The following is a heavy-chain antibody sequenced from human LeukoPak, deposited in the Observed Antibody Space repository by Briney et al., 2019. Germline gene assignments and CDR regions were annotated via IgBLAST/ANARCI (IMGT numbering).Heavy chain of an antibody. CDR3: ARAPDSDSGYDYFDY. CDR1: GYTFTSHW. CDR2: IDPSDSYT. Sequence: GESLRISCKGSGYTFTSHWISWVRQMPGKGLEWMGKIDPSDSYTNYSPSFQGHVTISADKSISTAYLQWSSLKASDTAMYYCARAPDSDSGYDYFDYWGQGTLVTVSS. V-gene: IGHV5-10-1*01. J-gene: IGHJ4*02. D-gene: IGHD5-12*01.